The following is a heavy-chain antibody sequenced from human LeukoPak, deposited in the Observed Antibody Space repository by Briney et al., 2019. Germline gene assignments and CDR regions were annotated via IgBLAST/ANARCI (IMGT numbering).Heavy chain of an antibody. V-gene: IGHV4-59*01. J-gene: IGHJ4*02. D-gene: IGHD6-13*01. CDR3: ARVGRAAAGIQEGYYFDY. Sequence: SETLSLTCTVSGGSISSYYWSWIRQPPGKGLEWIGYIYYSGSTNYNPSLKSRVTISVDTSKNQFSLKLSSVTAADTAVYYCARVGRAAAGIQEGYYFDYWGQGTLVTVSS. CDR2: IYYSGST. CDR1: GGSISSYY.